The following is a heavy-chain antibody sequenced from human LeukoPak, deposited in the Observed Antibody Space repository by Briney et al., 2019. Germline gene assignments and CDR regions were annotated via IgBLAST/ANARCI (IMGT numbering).Heavy chain of an antibody. Sequence: PSETLSLTCGVSGGSISGTNWWSWVRQPPGQGLEWIGEISLAGQTNYNPSLNGRITMSLDKSSNQLSLHLTSVTAADTATYFCSRESGPFCPFGYWGQGTLVIVSS. CDR2: ISLAGQT. V-gene: IGHV4/OR15-8*02. CDR1: GGSISGTNW. J-gene: IGHJ4*02. D-gene: IGHD1-26*01. CDR3: SRESGPFCPFGY.